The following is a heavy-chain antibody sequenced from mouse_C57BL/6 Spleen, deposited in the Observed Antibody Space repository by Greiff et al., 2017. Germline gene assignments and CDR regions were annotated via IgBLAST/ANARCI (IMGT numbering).Heavy chain of an antibody. CDR2: INPNYGTT. Sequence: EVQLQESGPELVKPGASVKISCKASGYSFTDYNMNWVKQSHGKSLEWIGVINPNYGTTNYNQKFKGKATLTVDQSSSTAFMQLNSLTSEDSAVYYCARGYGNYVWFAYWGQGTLVTVSA. CDR3: ARGYGNYVWFAY. V-gene: IGHV1-39*01. J-gene: IGHJ3*01. D-gene: IGHD2-10*02. CDR1: GYSFTDYN.